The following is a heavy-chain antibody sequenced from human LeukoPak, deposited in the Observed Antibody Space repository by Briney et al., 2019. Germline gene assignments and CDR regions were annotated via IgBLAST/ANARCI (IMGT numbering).Heavy chain of an antibody. Sequence: GGSLRLSCAASGFAFSSFAMGWVRQSPGKGLEWLSTINGGGNTTFYSDSVKGRFTISRDNSKNTLYLHMDSLRPDDTATYYCTKELHVAVAVADFYYFYMDVWGRGTAVTVSS. CDR2: INGGGNTT. CDR1: GFAFSSFA. CDR3: TKELHVAVAVADFYYFYMDV. D-gene: IGHD6-19*01. V-gene: IGHV3-23*01. J-gene: IGHJ6*03.